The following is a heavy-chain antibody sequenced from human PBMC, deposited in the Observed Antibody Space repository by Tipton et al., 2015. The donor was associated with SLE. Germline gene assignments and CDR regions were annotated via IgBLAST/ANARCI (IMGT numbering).Heavy chain of an antibody. CDR2: TYYRSKWYN. D-gene: IGHD3-16*02. V-gene: IGHV6-1*01. J-gene: IGHJ4*02. CDR1: GDSVSSNSAG. CDR3: ARVTLTGLGELSFDY. Sequence: GLVKPSQTLSLTCAISGDSVSSNSAGWNWIRQSPSRGLEWLGRTYYRSKWYNDYAVSVKSRITINPDTSKNQFSLQLSSVTAADTAVYYCARVTLTGLGELSFDYWGQGTLVTVSS.